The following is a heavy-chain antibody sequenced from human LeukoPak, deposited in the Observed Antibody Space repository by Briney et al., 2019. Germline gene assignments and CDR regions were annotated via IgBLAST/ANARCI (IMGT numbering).Heavy chain of an antibody. CDR1: GGAITSDGYY. CDR2: INHSGST. Sequence: PSETLSLTCTVSGGAITSDGYYWSWIRQPPGKGLEWIGEINHSGSTNYNPSLKSRVTISVDTSKNQFSLKLSSVTAADTAVYYCAREPSNGDTAMDWGQGTLVTVSS. V-gene: IGHV4-39*07. CDR3: AREPSNGDTAMD. D-gene: IGHD5-18*01. J-gene: IGHJ4*02.